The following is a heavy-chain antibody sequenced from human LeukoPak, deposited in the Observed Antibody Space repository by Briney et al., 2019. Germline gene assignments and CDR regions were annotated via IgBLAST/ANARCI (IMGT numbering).Heavy chain of an antibody. J-gene: IGHJ3*02. Sequence: ASVKVSCKASGYTFTGYYMDWERQAPGKGLEGMGQINPNSGRTNYAQPFPGTITITRYTSISTAYLELSRLRSDDTAVYSFARGTNDTWAQGTMVTVSS. CDR2: INPNSGRT. CDR3: ARGTNDT. D-gene: IGHD1-1*01. CDR1: GYTFTGYY. V-gene: IGHV1-2*06.